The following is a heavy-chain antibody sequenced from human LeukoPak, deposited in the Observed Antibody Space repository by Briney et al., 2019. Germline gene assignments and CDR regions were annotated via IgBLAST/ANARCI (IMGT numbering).Heavy chain of an antibody. CDR1: GFSFTNYA. Sequence: GGSLRLSCVASGFSFTNYAMSWVLQAPARGPEWLSSMKGGGETFYADSVKGRCTLSRDISRNTVYLQLNNLRVEDTAIYYCARASWISTADAACWGQGTQVTVSS. J-gene: IGHJ4*02. D-gene: IGHD2-2*03. CDR3: ARASWISTADAAC. V-gene: IGHV3-23*01. CDR2: MKGGGET.